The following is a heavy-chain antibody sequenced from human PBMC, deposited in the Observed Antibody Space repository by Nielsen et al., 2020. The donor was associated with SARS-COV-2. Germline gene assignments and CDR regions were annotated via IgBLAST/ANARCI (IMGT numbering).Heavy chain of an antibody. V-gene: IGHV3-30*18. D-gene: IGHD1-26*01. J-gene: IGHJ6*02. CDR2: ISYDGSNK. CDR3: AKGEEPEETYYYYGMDV. CDR1: GFTFSSYG. Sequence: GESLKISCAASGFTFSSYGMHWVRQAPGKGLEWVAVISYDGSNKYYADSVKGRFTISRDNSKNTLYLQMNSLRAEDTAVYYCAKGEEPEETYYYYGMDVWGQGTTVTVSS.